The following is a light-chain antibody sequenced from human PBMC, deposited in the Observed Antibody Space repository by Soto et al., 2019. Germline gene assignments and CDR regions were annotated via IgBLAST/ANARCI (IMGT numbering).Light chain of an antibody. CDR3: SSYTSGSTLYV. V-gene: IGLV2-14*01. J-gene: IGLJ1*01. CDR2: DVS. Sequence: QSVLTQPASVSVSPGQSITISCTGTSSDVGGYNCVSWYQQHPGKAPKLMIYDVSNRPSGVSNRFSGSKSGNTASLTISGLQAEDEADYYCSSYTSGSTLYVFGSGTKVTVL. CDR1: SSDVGGYNC.